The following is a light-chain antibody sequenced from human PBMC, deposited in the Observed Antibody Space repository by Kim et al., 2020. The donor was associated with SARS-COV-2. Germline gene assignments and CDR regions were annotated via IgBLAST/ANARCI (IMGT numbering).Light chain of an antibody. Sequence: QSVLSQPPSASGTPGQRVTISCSGSSSNIGSNTVNWYQQLPGTAPKLLIHSDKQRPSGVPDRFSGSKSGTSAFLAISGLQSEDEADYYCAAWDDSLNGQVVFGGGTQLTVL. V-gene: IGLV1-44*01. CDR1: SSNIGSNT. CDR3: AAWDDSLNGQVV. J-gene: IGLJ2*01. CDR2: SDK.